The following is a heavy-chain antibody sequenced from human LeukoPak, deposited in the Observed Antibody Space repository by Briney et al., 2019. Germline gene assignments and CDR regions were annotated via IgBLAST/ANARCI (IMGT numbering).Heavy chain of an antibody. J-gene: IGHJ3*02. D-gene: IGHD6-6*01. CDR3: ATFPAPIAAMIDAFDI. V-gene: IGHV1-24*01. CDR2: FDPEDGET. CDR1: GYTLTELS. Sequence: GASEKVSCKVSGYTLTELSMHWVRQAPGKGLEWMGGFDPEDGETIYAQKFQGRVTMTEDTSTDTAYMELSSLRSEDTAVYYCATFPAPIAAMIDAFDIWGQGTMVTVSS.